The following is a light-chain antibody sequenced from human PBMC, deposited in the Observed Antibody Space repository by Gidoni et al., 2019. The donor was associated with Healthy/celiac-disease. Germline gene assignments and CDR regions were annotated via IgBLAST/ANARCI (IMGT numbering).Light chain of an antibody. Sequence: AIRMTQSPSSFSASTGDRVTITCRASQGISSYLAWYQQKPGKAPTLLIYAASTLQSGVPSRFSGSGSGTDFTLTISCLQSEDFATYYCQQYYSYPRLTFGPGTKVDIK. CDR1: QGISSY. J-gene: IGKJ3*01. CDR2: AAS. CDR3: QQYYSYPRLT. V-gene: IGKV1-8*01.